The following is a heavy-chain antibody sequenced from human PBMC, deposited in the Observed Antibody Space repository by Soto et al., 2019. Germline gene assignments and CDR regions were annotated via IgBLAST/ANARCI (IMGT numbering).Heavy chain of an antibody. CDR1: GDTFSNYD. Sequence: QVQLVQSGAEVKKPGASVKVSCKASGDTFSNYDINWVRQATGQGLEWMGRMNPNSGNTGYAQKFRGRVTMTRNTSITTAYMELSSLRSEDTAVYYCVRGRNGMDVWGQGTTVTVSS. J-gene: IGHJ6*02. V-gene: IGHV1-8*01. CDR2: MNPNSGNT. CDR3: VRGRNGMDV.